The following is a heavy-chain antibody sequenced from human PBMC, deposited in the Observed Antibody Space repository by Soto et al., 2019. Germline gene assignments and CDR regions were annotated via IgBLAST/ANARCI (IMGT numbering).Heavy chain of an antibody. CDR3: ARGPPPTGITSRCSGGSCPGIPH. CDR2: ISGSGGST. Sequence: QPGGSLRLSCAASGFTFSSYAMSWVRQAPGKGLEWVSAISGSGGSTYYADSVKGRFTISRDNSKNTLYLQMNSLRAEDTAVYYCARGPPPTGITSRCSGGSCPGIPHWGQGTLVTVSS. CDR1: GFTFSSYA. D-gene: IGHD2-15*01. J-gene: IGHJ4*02. V-gene: IGHV3-23*01.